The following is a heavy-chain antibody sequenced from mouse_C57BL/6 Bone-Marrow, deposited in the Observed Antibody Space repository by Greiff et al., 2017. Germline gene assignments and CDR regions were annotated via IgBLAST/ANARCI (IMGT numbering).Heavy chain of an antibody. V-gene: IGHV1-9*01. CDR2: ILPGGSST. CDR3: ESAVYYYGRAGMDY. Sequence: VQLQQSGAELMKPGASVKLSCKATGYTFTGYWIEWVKQRPGHGLEWIGEILPGGSSTNYNEKFKGKDPFTADTSSNTAYMQLSSLTTEDSAISYGESAVYYYGRAGMDYWGQGTLVTVSA. CDR1: GYTFTGYW. D-gene: IGHD1-1*01. J-gene: IGHJ3*01.